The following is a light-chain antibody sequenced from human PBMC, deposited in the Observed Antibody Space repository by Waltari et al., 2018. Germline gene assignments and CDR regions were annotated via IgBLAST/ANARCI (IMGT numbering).Light chain of an antibody. Sequence: EIVMTQSPATLSVPPGERATLSYRASQSISTNLAWYQQKSGQAPRLLIHSASTRATGIPARFSGSGSGTEFTLTISSLQSEDSGVYYCQQYHNWPPWTFGQGTKVEIK. CDR1: QSISTN. CDR3: QQYHNWPPWT. J-gene: IGKJ1*01. V-gene: IGKV3-15*01. CDR2: SAS.